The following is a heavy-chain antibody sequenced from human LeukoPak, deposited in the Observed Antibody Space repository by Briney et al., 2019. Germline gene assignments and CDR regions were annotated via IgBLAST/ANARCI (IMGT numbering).Heavy chain of an antibody. CDR1: GGSISSGSYY. CDR3: ARDHQRGWYGLHWFDP. D-gene: IGHD6-19*01. V-gene: IGHV4-61*02. Sequence: TSEALSLTCTVSGGSISSGSYYWSWIRQPAGKGLEWIGRIYTSGSTNYNPSLKSRVTISVDTSKNQFSLKLSSVTAADTAVYYCARDHQRGWYGLHWFDPWGQGTLVTVSS. J-gene: IGHJ5*02. CDR2: IYTSGST.